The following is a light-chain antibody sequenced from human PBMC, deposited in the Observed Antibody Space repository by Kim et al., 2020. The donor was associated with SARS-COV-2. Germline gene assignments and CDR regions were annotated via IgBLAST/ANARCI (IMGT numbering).Light chain of an antibody. CDR3: SSYTSSSKGV. J-gene: IGLJ3*02. CDR1: SSDVGGYNY. Sequence: GQSITISCTGTSSDVGGYNYVSWYQQHPGKAPKLMIYDVSKRPSGVSNRFSGSKSGNTASLTISGLQAEDEADYYCSSYTSSSKGVFGGGTQLTVL. V-gene: IGLV2-14*04. CDR2: DVS.